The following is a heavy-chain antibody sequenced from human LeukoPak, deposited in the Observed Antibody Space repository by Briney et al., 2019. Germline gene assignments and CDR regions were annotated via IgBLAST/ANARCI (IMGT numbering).Heavy chain of an antibody. CDR3: ASGYSSSRYYFDY. CDR1: GFTFSSYW. Sequence: PGGSLRLSCAASGFTFSSYWMHWVRQAPGKGLVWVSRINTDGSSTSYADSVKGRFTISRDNAKNTLYLQMNSLRAEDTAVYYCASGYSSSRYYFDYWGQGTLVTASS. V-gene: IGHV3-74*01. D-gene: IGHD6-13*01. J-gene: IGHJ4*02. CDR2: INTDGSST.